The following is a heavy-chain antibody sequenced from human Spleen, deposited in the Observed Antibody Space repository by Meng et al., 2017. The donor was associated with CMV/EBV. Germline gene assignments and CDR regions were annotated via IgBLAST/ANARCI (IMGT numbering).Heavy chain of an antibody. D-gene: IGHD4-17*01. CDR2: VSGENGET. CDR1: GYKLEIYA. Sequence: QIQVVQSGPEFRRPGGSGKGSCKASGYKLEIYAITWVRQAPGQGLEWVGWVSGENGETNYGQKFQDRVTVTADTLTKTAYMEMRSLRSDDSAMYYCARAGAAVTTNFDFWGQGTLVTVSS. V-gene: IGHV1-18*01. CDR3: ARAGAAVTTNFDF. J-gene: IGHJ4*02.